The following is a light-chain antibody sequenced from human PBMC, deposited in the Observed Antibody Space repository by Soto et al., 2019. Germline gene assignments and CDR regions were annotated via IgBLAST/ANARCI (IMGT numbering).Light chain of an antibody. J-gene: IGLJ2*01. V-gene: IGLV2-11*01. Sequence: QSALTQPRSVSGSPGQSVTISCTGTSSDVDCYNCVSWYQQHPGKAPKLMIYDVSKRPSGVPDRFSGSKSGNTASLTISGLQAEDEADYYRCSSAGSYTRVFDGGTKLTVL. CDR3: CSSAGSYTRV. CDR2: DVS. CDR1: SSDVDCYNC.